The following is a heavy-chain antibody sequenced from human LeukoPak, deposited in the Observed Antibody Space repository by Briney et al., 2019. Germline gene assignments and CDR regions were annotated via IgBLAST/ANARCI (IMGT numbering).Heavy chain of an antibody. J-gene: IGHJ3*02. CDR3: ARGEPPYAFDI. D-gene: IGHD1-26*01. Sequence: PGGSLRLSCAASGFTFSSYGMHWVRQAPDKGLEWVAIIWYDGSNKYYVDSVKGRFTISRDNSKNTLYLQMDSLRAEDTAVYYCARGEPPYAFDIWGQGTMVTVSS. CDR2: IWYDGSNK. V-gene: IGHV3-33*01. CDR1: GFTFSSYG.